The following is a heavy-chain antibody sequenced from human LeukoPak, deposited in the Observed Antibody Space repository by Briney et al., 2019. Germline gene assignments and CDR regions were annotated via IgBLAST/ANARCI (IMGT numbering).Heavy chain of an antibody. CDR1: GYTFSSYG. V-gene: IGHV1-18*01. CDR3: SREFPFCGADCFSGVFDI. J-gene: IGHJ3*02. Sequence: ASVKVSCKASGYTFSSYGINWVRQAPGQGLEWMGWISVINNANTRYAQNFQGRLTMTTDTSTTTAYIELRSLRSDDTAVYYCSREFPFCGADCFSGVFDIWGQGTMVTVS. CDR2: ISVINNANT. D-gene: IGHD2-21*02.